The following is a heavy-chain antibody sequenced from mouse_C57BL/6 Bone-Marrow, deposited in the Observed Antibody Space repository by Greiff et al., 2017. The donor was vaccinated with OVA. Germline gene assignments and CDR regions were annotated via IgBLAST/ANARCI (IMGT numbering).Heavy chain of an antibody. CDR3: ARGVLITTVVNYYAMDY. D-gene: IGHD1-1*01. Sequence: EVQLQQSGPELVKPGASVKISCKASGYTFTDYYMNWVKQSHGKSLEWIGDINPNNGGTSYNQKFKGKATLTVDKSSSTAYMELRSLTSEDSAVYYCARGVLITTVVNYYAMDYWGQGTSVTVSS. V-gene: IGHV1-26*01. J-gene: IGHJ4*01. CDR2: INPNNGGT. CDR1: GYTFTDYY.